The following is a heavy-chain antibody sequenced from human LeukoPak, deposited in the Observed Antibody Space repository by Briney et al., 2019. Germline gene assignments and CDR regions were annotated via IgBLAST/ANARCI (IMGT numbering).Heavy chain of an antibody. V-gene: IGHV3-7*01. CDR1: GFTFSSYW. CDR3: AREGRHYYYGSGSWSFDY. Sequence: GGSLRLSCAASGFTFSSYWMSWVRQAPGKGLEWVANIKQDGSEKYYVDSVKGRFTISRDNAKNSLYLQMNSLRAEDTAVYYCAREGRHYYYGSGSWSFDYWGQGTLVTVSS. CDR2: IKQDGSEK. D-gene: IGHD3-10*01. J-gene: IGHJ4*02.